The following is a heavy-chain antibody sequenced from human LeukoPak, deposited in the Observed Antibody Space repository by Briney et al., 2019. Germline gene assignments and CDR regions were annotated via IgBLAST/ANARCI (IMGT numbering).Heavy chain of an antibody. CDR2: IRSDGNVT. D-gene: IGHD3-3*01. V-gene: IGHV3-30*02. CDR3: AKDHGFWSGFLF. J-gene: IGHJ4*02. Sequence: PGRSLRLSCEASGFLFRSNGMHWVRQAPGKGLEWVAFIRSDGNVTKYLDSIKGRFTISRDNSKNILYLQLNDVRPDDTAVYFCAKDHGFWSGFLFWGQGTLVTVSS. CDR1: GFLFRSNG.